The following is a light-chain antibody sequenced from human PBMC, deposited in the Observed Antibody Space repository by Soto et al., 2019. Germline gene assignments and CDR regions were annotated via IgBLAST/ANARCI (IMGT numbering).Light chain of an antibody. Sequence: EIVMTQSPATLSVSPGERATLSCRASQSVSSNLAWYQQKPGQAPRLLIYDASTRATGIPARFSGSGSGTEFTLTISSLQSEDFAVYYCQQYDYWVTFGGGTKLEIK. V-gene: IGKV3-15*01. CDR2: DAS. CDR1: QSVSSN. J-gene: IGKJ4*01. CDR3: QQYDYWVT.